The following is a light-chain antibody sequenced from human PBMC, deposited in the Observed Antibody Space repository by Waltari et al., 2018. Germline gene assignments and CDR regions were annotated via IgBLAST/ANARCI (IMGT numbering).Light chain of an antibody. Sequence: WYQQNQGKTTKLMVEDVRNRPAGVCNRFSVSKSGNTASLTSSWLQAEREADYYCSSYTSSSTVVFGGGTKLTFL. J-gene: IGLJ2*01. V-gene: IGLV2-14*04. CDR2: DVR. CDR3: SSYTSSSTVV.